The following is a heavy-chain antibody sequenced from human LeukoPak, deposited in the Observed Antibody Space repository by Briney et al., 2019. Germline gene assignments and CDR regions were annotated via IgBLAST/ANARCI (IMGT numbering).Heavy chain of an antibody. CDR2: IYYSGSA. D-gene: IGHD3-10*01. Sequence: SETLSLTCTVSGGSISSSSYYWGWIRQPPGKGLEWIGSIYYSGSAYYNPSLKSRVTVSLDTSKNQFSLKLSSVTATDTAVYYCARQLYSSGSYYAPMDVWGKGTTVTISS. J-gene: IGHJ6*03. CDR1: GGSISSSSYY. CDR3: ARQLYSSGSYYAPMDV. V-gene: IGHV4-39*01.